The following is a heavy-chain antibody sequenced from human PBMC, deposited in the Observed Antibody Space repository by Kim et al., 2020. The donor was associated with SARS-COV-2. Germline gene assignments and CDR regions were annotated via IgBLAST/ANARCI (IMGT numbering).Heavy chain of an antibody. CDR2: IDPSGIT. CDR1: SGSVSSYH. CDR3: ANQYNNWFDP. Sequence: SETLSLTCTVSSGSVSSYHWTWLRQSAGKGLEWIGRIDPSGITHYNPSLKCRVTMSLDRSKKQFSLKLTSVTAADTAVYYWANQYNNWFDPCGQGALVTVSS. V-gene: IGHV4-4*07. D-gene: IGHD5-18*01. J-gene: IGHJ5*02.